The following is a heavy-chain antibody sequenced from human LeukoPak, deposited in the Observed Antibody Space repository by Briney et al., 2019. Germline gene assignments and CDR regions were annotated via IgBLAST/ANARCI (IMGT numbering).Heavy chain of an antibody. D-gene: IGHD3-3*01. Sequence: GASVTVSCKASGYTFTSYGISWVRQAPGQGLAWMGWISAYNGNTNYAQKLQGRVTMTTDTSTSTAYMELRSLKSDDTAVYYCARDSDLFGVVMSHWGQGTLVTVSS. CDR1: GYTFTSYG. J-gene: IGHJ4*02. CDR3: ARDSDLFGVVMSH. V-gene: IGHV1-18*01. CDR2: ISAYNGNT.